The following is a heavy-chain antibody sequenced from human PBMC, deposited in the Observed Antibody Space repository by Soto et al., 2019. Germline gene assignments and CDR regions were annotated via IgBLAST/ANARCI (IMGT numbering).Heavy chain of an antibody. V-gene: IGHV4-30-2*01. CDR1: GGSISSGGYS. CDR3: ARVPGP. J-gene: IGHJ5*02. Sequence: SETLSLTCAVSGGSISSGGYSWSWIRQPPGKGLECIGYIYHSRSTYYNPSLKSRVTISVDRSKNQFSLKLSSVTAADTAVYYCARVPGPWGQGTLVTVST. CDR2: IYHSRST.